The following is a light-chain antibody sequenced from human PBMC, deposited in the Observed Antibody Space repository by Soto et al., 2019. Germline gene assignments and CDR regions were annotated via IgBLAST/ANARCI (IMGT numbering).Light chain of an antibody. CDR2: DAS. V-gene: IGKV3-11*01. Sequence: EHLFTQSPGTPSLSPGQKAHLHRRASQSISTSSLAWYRQKPGQAPRLLIYDASNRATGIPARFSGSGSGTDFTLTISSLEPEDFAVYYCQQRSNWPLTFGGGTKVDIK. CDR1: QSISTSS. J-gene: IGKJ4*01. CDR3: QQRSNWPLT.